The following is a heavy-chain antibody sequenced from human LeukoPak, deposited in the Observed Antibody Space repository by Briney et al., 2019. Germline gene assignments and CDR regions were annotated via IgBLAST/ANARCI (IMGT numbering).Heavy chain of an antibody. CDR1: GGSISSYY. CDR2: IYYSGST. J-gene: IGHJ3*02. Sequence: SETLSLTCTVSGGSISSYYWSWIRQPPGKGLEWIGYIYYSGSTNYNPSLKSRVTISVDTSKNQFSLKLSSVTAADTAVYYCARDRPKDDAFDIWGQGTLVIVSS. V-gene: IGHV4-59*01. CDR3: ARDRPKDDAFDI.